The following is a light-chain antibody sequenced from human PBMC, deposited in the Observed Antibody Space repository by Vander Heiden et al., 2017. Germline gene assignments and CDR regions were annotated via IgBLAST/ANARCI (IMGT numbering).Light chain of an antibody. Sequence: DIQMTQSPSSLSASVGDRVTITCRASQSISSYLNWYQQKPGKAPKLLIYAASSLQSGVPSRFSGSGSGTDFTLTISSLQPEDFATYYCQQCDSTPSTFGQGTKVEIK. CDR2: AAS. CDR3: QQCDSTPST. CDR1: QSISSY. J-gene: IGKJ2*01. V-gene: IGKV1-39*01.